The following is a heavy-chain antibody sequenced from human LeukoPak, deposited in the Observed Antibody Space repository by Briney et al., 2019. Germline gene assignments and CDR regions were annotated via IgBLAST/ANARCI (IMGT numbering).Heavy chain of an antibody. CDR1: GGSFSGYY. CDR2: INHSGST. V-gene: IGHV4-34*01. Sequence: PSETLSLSCTVYGGSFSGYYWSWIRQPPGKGLEWIGEINHSGSTNYNPSLKSRVTISVDTSKNQFSLKLSSVTAADTAVYYCARGAAADKYYFDYWGQGTLVTVSS. J-gene: IGHJ4*02. CDR3: ARGAAADKYYFDY. D-gene: IGHD6-13*01.